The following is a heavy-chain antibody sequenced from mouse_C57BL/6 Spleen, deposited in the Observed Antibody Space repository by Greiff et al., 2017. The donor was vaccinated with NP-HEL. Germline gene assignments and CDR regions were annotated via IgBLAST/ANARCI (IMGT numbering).Heavy chain of an antibody. V-gene: IGHV1-15*01. Sequence: VQLQQSGAELVRPGASVTLSCKASGYTFTDYEMHWVKQTPVHGLEWIGAIDPETGGTAYNQKFKGKAILTADKSSSTAYMELRSLTSEDSAVYYCTRHDYGNYLYYFDYWGQGTTLTVSS. J-gene: IGHJ2*01. D-gene: IGHD2-1*01. CDR3: TRHDYGNYLYYFDY. CDR2: IDPETGGT. CDR1: GYTFTDYE.